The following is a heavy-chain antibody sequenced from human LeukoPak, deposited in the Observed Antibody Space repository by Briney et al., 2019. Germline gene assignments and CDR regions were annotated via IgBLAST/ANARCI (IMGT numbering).Heavy chain of an antibody. CDR1: GFAFSSYG. V-gene: IGHV3-33*01. CDR3: ARDNYGPDY. D-gene: IGHD3-10*01. Sequence: GGSLRLSCAASGFAFSSYGMHWVRQAPGKGLEWVAVIWYDGSNKYYADSVKGRFTISRDNSVNTLYLQMNSLRAEDTAVYYCARDNYGPDYWGQGTLVTVSS. J-gene: IGHJ4*02. CDR2: IWYDGSNK.